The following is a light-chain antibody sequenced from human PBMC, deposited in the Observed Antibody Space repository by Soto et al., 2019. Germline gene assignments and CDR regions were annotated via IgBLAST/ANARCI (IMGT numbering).Light chain of an antibody. Sequence: IQVTQSPSSVSASVGDRVTITCRASQPISSWLAWYQQKPGQPPNLLIYSASTLRSGVPSRFSGSESGTLFTLTITNLLPEDFATYYCQQASSFPLTFGGGTKVEVK. CDR1: QPISSW. V-gene: IGKV1-12*01. J-gene: IGKJ4*01. CDR3: QQASSFPLT. CDR2: SAS.